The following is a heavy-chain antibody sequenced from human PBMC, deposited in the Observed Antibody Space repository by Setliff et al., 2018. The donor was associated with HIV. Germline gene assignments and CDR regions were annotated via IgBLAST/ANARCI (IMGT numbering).Heavy chain of an antibody. CDR3: ARVNTMVRGLDY. CDR1: GGSISSHY. D-gene: IGHD3-10*01. J-gene: IGHJ4*02. CDR2: IYYSGST. Sequence: PSETLSLTCTVSGGSISSHYWSWIRQPPGKGLEWIGSIYYSGSTNYNPSLKSRVTISVDTSKNQFSLKLSSVTAADTAVYFCARVNTMVRGLDYWGQGTLVTVSS. V-gene: IGHV4-59*08.